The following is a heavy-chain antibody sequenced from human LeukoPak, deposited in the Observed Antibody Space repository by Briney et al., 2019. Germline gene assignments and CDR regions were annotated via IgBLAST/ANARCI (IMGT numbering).Heavy chain of an antibody. Sequence: GGSLRLSCAASGFTFSSYCMSWVRQAPGKGLEWVSYISSSSSTIYYADSVKGRFTIYRDNAKNSLYLQMNSLRAEDTEVYYCAIADRGSGPMGLSAFDIWGQGTMVTVSS. J-gene: IGHJ3*02. CDR1: GFTFSSYC. CDR3: AIADRGSGPMGLSAFDI. V-gene: IGHV3-48*01. D-gene: IGHD6-25*01. CDR2: ISSSSSTI.